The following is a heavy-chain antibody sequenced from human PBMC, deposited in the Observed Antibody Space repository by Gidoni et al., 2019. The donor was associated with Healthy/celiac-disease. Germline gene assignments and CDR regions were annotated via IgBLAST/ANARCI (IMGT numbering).Heavy chain of an antibody. CDR1: GFTFSTYA. J-gene: IGHJ4*02. Sequence: EVQLVESGGGWVQPGGSLRLSCSASGFTFSTYAMHWVRQAPGKGLEYVSAMSSNGGSTYYADSVKGRFTISRDNSKNTLYLQMSSLRAEDTAVYYCVSDATNFDYWGQGTLVTVSS. CDR3: VSDATNFDY. V-gene: IGHV3-64D*06. CDR2: MSSNGGST.